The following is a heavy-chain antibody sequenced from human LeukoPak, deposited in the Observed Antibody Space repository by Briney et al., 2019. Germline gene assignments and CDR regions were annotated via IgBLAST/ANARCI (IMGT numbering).Heavy chain of an antibody. V-gene: IGHV1-69*04. D-gene: IGHD2-15*01. CDR1: GGTFSSYA. J-gene: IGHJ4*02. Sequence: ASVKVSCKASGGTFSSYAISWVRQAPGQGLEWMGRIIPILGIANYAQKFQGGVTITADKSTSTAYMELSSLRSEDTAVYYCARDRPYCSGGSCSTPFDYWGQGTLVTVSS. CDR2: IIPILGIA. CDR3: ARDRPYCSGGSCSTPFDY.